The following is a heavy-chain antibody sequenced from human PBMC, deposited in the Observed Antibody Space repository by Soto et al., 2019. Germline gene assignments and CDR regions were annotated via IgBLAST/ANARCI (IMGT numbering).Heavy chain of an antibody. CDR1: GFTFSSYA. J-gene: IGHJ4*02. D-gene: IGHD2-8*01. Sequence: GSLRLSCAASGFTFSSYAMSWVRQAPGKGLEWVSAISGSGGNTKYADTVKGRFTISRDNSKNTLYLQMNSLRAEDTAVYYCAKEDSATNGVYKTIDYWGQGTLVTVSS. V-gene: IGHV3-23*01. CDR3: AKEDSATNGVYKTIDY. CDR2: ISGSGGNT.